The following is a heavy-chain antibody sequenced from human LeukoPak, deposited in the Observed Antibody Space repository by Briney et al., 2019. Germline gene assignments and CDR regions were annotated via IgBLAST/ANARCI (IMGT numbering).Heavy chain of an antibody. V-gene: IGHV4-31*03. Sequence: SETLSLTCTVSGGSISSGGYYWSWIRQHPGKGLEWIGYIYYSGSTYYNPSLKSRVTISVDTSKNQFSLKLSSVTAADTAVYYCARGNYASTTYRVYYFDSWGQGTLVTVSS. CDR3: ARGNYASTTYRVYYFDS. CDR1: GGSISSGGYY. D-gene: IGHD3-22*01. J-gene: IGHJ4*02. CDR2: IYYSGST.